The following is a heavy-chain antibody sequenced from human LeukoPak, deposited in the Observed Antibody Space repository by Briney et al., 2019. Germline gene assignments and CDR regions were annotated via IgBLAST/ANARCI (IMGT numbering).Heavy chain of an antibody. V-gene: IGHV1-46*01. CDR3: ARGSNYYYDVTADYPRY. CDR2: INPSGGTT. CDR1: GYTFTTYY. J-gene: IGHJ4*02. Sequence: ASVKLSCKTSGYTFTTYYIHWVRQAPGQGLEWLGIINPSGGTTTYAQKFQGRVTMTRDTSTSTVYMELNTLRSEDTAVYYCARGSNYYYDVTADYPRYWGQGTLVTVSS. D-gene: IGHD3-22*01.